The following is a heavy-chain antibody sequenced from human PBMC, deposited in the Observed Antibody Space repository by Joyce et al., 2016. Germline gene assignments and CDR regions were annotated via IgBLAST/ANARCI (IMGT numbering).Heavy chain of an antibody. D-gene: IGHD2-2*01. Sequence: EVQLVESGGGLVKPGGSLRLSCAASGFSFSNAWVTWVRQDPWKGLAWVGRVKTKSQGGTTDYAAPGKGKFTISRDDSRDTAYLQMNSLKSEDTGVYFCVTGLCIGTACHWDDAFDVWGQGTMVTVSS. CDR3: VTGLCIGTACHWDDAFDV. CDR1: GFSFSNAW. J-gene: IGHJ3*01. V-gene: IGHV3-15*01. CDR2: VKTKSQGGTT.